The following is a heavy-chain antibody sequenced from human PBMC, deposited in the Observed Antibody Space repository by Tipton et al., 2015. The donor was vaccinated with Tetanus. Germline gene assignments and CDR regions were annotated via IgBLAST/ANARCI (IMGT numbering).Heavy chain of an antibody. V-gene: IGHV4-39*01. D-gene: IGHD3-16*01. CDR1: GGSISTRNYF. CDR2: IYYSGST. Sequence: LRLSCTVSGGSISTRNYFWGWIRQAPGKGLEWIGNIYYSGSTDYNPSLKSRVAISVDTSKNQFSLKLSSVTAADTAVYYCARTWGVWVTSIDAFDIWGQGTKVAVS. CDR3: ARTWGVWVTSIDAFDI. J-gene: IGHJ3*02.